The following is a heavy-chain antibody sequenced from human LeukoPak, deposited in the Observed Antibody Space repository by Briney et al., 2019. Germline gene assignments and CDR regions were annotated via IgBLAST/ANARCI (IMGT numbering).Heavy chain of an antibody. CDR2: INWNGGST. Sequence: PGGSLRLSCAASGFTFDNYGMSWVRQAPGKGLEWVSGINWNGGSTGYADSVKGRFTISRDNAKNSLYLQMNSLRAEDTALYYCARALNYDYVTGYYSYMDVWGKGTTVTVSS. D-gene: IGHD3-16*01. CDR1: GFTFDNYG. J-gene: IGHJ6*03. CDR3: ARALNYDYVTGYYSYMDV. V-gene: IGHV3-20*04.